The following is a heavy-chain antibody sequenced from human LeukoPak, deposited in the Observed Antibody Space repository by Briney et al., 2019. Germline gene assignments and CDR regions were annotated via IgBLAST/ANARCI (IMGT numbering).Heavy chain of an antibody. CDR2: LSASGGST. J-gene: IGHJ4*02. D-gene: IGHD3-10*01. CDR3: ARDGSSATYFDC. V-gene: IGHV3-23*01. CDR1: GFTFSSYA. Sequence: PTGGSLRLSCAASGFTFSSYAMSWVRQAPGKGLEWVSTLSASGGSTYYADSVKGRFTISRDNSKNTLFLQMNSLRDEDTAVYYCARDGSSATYFDCWGQGTLVTVSS.